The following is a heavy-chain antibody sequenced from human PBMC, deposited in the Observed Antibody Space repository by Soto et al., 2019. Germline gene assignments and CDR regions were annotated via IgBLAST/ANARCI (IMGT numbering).Heavy chain of an antibody. D-gene: IGHD2-21*02. J-gene: IGHJ4*02. V-gene: IGHV1-3*01. CDR1: GYTLTGYY. Sequence: GASVKVSCKASGYTLTGYYMHWVRQAPGQGLEWMGWINAGNGNTKYSQKFQGRVTITRDTSASTAYMELSSLRSEDTAVYYCARSIVVVTAADYWGQGTLVTVS. CDR2: INAGNGNT. CDR3: ARSIVVVTAADY.